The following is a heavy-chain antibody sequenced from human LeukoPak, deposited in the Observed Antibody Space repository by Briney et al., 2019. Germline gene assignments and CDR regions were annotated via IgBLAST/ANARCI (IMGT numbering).Heavy chain of an antibody. D-gene: IGHD6-13*01. V-gene: IGHV4-38-2*02. CDR1: GYSISSGYY. CDR2: IYHSGST. J-gene: IGHJ4*02. CDR3: ARDRSSSWYADY. Sequence: SETLSLTCAVSGYSISSGYYWGWIRQPPGKGLEWIGSIYHSGSTDYNPSLKGRVTISVDTSKNQFSLKLSSVPAADTAVYYCARDRSSSWYADYWGQGTLVTVSS.